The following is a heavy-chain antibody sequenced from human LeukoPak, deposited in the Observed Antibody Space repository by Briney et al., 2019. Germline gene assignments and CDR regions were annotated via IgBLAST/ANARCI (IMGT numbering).Heavy chain of an antibody. J-gene: IGHJ5*02. Sequence: ASVKVSCKASGYTFTGYYMHWVRQAPGQGLEWMGWINPNSGGTNYAQKFQGWVTMTRDTSISTAYMELSRLRSDDTAVYYCARAPVIAAAGTDNWFDPWGQGTLVTVSS. CDR2: INPNSGGT. V-gene: IGHV1-2*04. D-gene: IGHD6-13*01. CDR3: ARAPVIAAAGTDNWFDP. CDR1: GYTFTGYY.